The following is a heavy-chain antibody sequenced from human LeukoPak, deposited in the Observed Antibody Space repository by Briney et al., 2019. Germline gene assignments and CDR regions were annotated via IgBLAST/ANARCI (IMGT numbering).Heavy chain of an antibody. D-gene: IGHD3-22*01. V-gene: IGHV3-9*01. Sequence: GGSLRLSCAASGFTFDDYAMHWVRQAPGKGLEWVSGISWNSGIIAYADSVKGRFTISRDNAKNSLYLQRSSLRAEDTALYYCAKDPDTGETSGFYGMDAWGQGTTVTVS. CDR2: ISWNSGII. J-gene: IGHJ6*02. CDR3: AKDPDTGETSGFYGMDA. CDR1: GFTFDDYA.